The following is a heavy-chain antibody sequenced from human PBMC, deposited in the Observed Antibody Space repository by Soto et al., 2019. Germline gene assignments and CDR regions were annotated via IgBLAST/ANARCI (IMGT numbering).Heavy chain of an antibody. CDR1: GFTFSNFG. CDR3: AKLPRIGWHHYYYGMDT. CDR2: ISHDENIK. J-gene: IGHJ6*02. Sequence: QVQLVESGGTVIQPGRSLRLSCAASGFTFSNFGMHWVRQAPGTGLEWVAVISHDENIKAYTVSAKGRFSTSRDTSKNTLYLQMNRLKPEDTAVYYCAKLPRIGWHHYYYGMDTWGQGTTVTVSS. D-gene: IGHD6-19*01. V-gene: IGHV3-30*18.